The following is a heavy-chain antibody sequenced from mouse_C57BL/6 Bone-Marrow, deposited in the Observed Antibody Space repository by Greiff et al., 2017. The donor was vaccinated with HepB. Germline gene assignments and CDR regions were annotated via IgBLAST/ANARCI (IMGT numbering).Heavy chain of an antibody. Sequence: QVQLKESGAELVKPGASVKISCKASGYAFSSYWMNWVKQRPGKGLEWIGQIYPGDGDTNYNGKFKGKATLTADKSSSTAYMQLSSLTSEDSAVYFCARADYYGEGYAMDYWGQGTSVTVSS. J-gene: IGHJ4*01. CDR3: ARADYYGEGYAMDY. CDR2: IYPGDGDT. V-gene: IGHV1-80*01. CDR1: GYAFSSYW. D-gene: IGHD1-1*01.